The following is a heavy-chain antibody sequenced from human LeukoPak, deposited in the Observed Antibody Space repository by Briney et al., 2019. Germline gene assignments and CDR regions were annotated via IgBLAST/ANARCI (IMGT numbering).Heavy chain of an antibody. CDR2: IYSGGST. Sequence: GGSLRLSCAASGFTVSSNYMSWVRQAPGKGLEWVSVIYSGGSTCYADSVKGRFTISRDNSKNTLYLQMNSLRAEDTAVYYCARGSAYSGYELFDYWGQGTLVTVSS. CDR3: ARGSAYSGYELFDY. V-gene: IGHV3-66*01. CDR1: GFTVSSNY. J-gene: IGHJ4*02. D-gene: IGHD5-12*01.